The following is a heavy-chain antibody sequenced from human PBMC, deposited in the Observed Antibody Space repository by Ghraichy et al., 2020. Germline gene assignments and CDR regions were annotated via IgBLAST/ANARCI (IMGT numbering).Heavy chain of an antibody. D-gene: IGHD4-23*01. CDR1: GFNFGSYS. CDR3: ARGSTVVRFYYYDGMDV. Sequence: GGSLRLSCVGSGFNFGSYSMNWVRQSPGKRLEWVSYITISSSFKSYADSVKGRFTISRDNAQNSLSLQMNSLTDEDTGVYYCARGSTVVRFYYYDGMDVWGQGTTVTVSS. J-gene: IGHJ6*02. CDR2: ITISSSFK. V-gene: IGHV3-48*02.